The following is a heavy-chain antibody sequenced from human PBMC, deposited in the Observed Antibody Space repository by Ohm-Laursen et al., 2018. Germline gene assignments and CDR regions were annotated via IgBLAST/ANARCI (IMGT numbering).Heavy chain of an antibody. D-gene: IGHD2-15*01. Sequence: ASVKVSCKSFGYTFSTSGFSWVRQAPGQGLEWMGWISGFNGNTNYAQKLQGRVTMTTDTSTSTAYMELRSLRSDDTAVYYCARAGYCSGDSCYSRYWGQGTLVTVSS. CDR3: ARAGYCSGDSCYSRY. CDR2: ISGFNGNT. J-gene: IGHJ4*02. CDR1: GYTFSTSG. V-gene: IGHV1-18*01.